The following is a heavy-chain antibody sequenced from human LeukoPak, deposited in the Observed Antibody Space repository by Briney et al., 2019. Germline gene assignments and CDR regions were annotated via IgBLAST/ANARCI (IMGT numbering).Heavy chain of an antibody. CDR1: GYTFTSYY. V-gene: IGHV1-46*01. CDR2: INPSGGST. CDR3: ARGMRGLRYFDWLLSSSHYFDY. Sequence: ASVKVSCKASGYTFTSYYMHWVRQAPGQGLEWMGIINPSGGSTSYAQKFQGRVTMTRDMSTSTVYMELSSLRSEDTAVYYCARGMRGLRYFDWLLSSSHYFDYWGQGTPVTVSS. D-gene: IGHD3-9*01. J-gene: IGHJ4*02.